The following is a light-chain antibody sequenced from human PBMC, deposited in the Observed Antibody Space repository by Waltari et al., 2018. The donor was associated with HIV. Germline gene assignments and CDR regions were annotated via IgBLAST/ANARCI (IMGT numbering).Light chain of an antibody. Sequence: QSVLTPPPSFSAAPGQRVTISCSGSSSNIGTNSVSWYQQLPGTAPKVLIYDNNKRPSGIPDRFSGSKSGTSATLGITGLQTGDEADYYCGAWDSSLSVVVFGGGTKLTVL. J-gene: IGLJ2*01. CDR2: DNN. CDR3: GAWDSSLSVVV. CDR1: SSNIGTNS. V-gene: IGLV1-51*01.